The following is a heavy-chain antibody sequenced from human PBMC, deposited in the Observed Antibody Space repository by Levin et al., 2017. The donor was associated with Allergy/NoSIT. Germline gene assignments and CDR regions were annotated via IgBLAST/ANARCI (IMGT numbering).Heavy chain of an antibody. D-gene: IGHD4/OR15-4a*01. CDR1: GYTFTSYY. J-gene: IGHJ6*02. Sequence: ASVKVSCKASGYTFTSYYMHWVRQAPGQGLEWMGIINPSGGSTSYAQKFQGRVTMTRDTSTSTVYMELSSLRSEDTAVYYCARDMTINFSYYYYGMDVWGQGTTVTVSS. V-gene: IGHV1-46*01. CDR2: INPSGGST. CDR3: ARDMTINFSYYYYGMDV.